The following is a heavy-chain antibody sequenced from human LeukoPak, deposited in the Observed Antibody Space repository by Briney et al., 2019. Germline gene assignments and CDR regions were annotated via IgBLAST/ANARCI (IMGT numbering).Heavy chain of an antibody. CDR3: AKDIGSGYYYDSSGYYSDGIDY. CDR2: ISGSGGST. V-gene: IGHV3-23*01. D-gene: IGHD3-22*01. Sequence: GGSLRLSCAASGFTFRSYAVSWVRQAPGKGLEWVSGISGSGGSTYYADSVKGRFTMSRDNSKNTLYLQMNSLRAEDTAVYYCAKDIGSGYYYDSSGYYSDGIDYWGQGTLVTVSS. J-gene: IGHJ4*02. CDR1: GFTFRSYA.